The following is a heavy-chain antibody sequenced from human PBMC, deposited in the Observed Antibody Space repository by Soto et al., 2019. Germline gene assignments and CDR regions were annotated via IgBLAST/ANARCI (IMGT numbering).Heavy chain of an antibody. CDR2: ISSSSSYI. V-gene: IGHV3-21*01. CDR3: ARDNLLELSPVFDP. Sequence: GGSLRLSCAASGFTFSSYSMNWVRQAPGKGLEWVSSISSSSSYIYYADSVKGRFTISRDNAKNSLYLQMNSLRAEDTAVYYCARDNLLELSPVFDPWGQGTLVTVSS. D-gene: IGHD1-7*01. J-gene: IGHJ5*02. CDR1: GFTFSSYS.